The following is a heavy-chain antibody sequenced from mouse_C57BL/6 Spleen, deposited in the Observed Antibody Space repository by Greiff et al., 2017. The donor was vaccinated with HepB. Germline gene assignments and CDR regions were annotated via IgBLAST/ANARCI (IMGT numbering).Heavy chain of an antibody. D-gene: IGHD3-2*02. J-gene: IGHJ2*01. Sequence: ESGPGLVKPSQSLSLTCSVTGYSITSGYYWNWIRQFPGNKLEWMGYISYDGSNNYNPSLKNRISITRDTSKNQFFLKLNSVTTEDTATYYCAREGASGPFDYWGQGTTLTVSS. CDR1: GYSITSGYY. V-gene: IGHV3-6*01. CDR3: AREGASGPFDY. CDR2: ISYDGSN.